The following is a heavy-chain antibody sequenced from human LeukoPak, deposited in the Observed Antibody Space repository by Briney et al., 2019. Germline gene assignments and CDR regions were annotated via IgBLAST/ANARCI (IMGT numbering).Heavy chain of an antibody. CDR1: GGSFSGYY. CDR2: INHSGST. Sequence: SETLSLTCAVYGGSFSGYYWSCIRQPPGKGLEWIGEINHSGSTNYNPSPKSRVTISVDTSKNQSSLNLSSVTAADTAVYYCARGPFRGGSGSYYNYWGQGTLVTVSS. J-gene: IGHJ4*02. V-gene: IGHV4-34*01. D-gene: IGHD3-10*01. CDR3: ARGPFRGGSGSYYNY.